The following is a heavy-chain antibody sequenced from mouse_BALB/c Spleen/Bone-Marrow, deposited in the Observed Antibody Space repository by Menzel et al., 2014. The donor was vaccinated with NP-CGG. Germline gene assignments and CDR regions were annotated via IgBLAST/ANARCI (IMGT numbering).Heavy chain of an antibody. CDR1: GYTFTSYW. CDR2: INPSNGRA. D-gene: IGHD1-1*01. CDR3: ARYNYGSSQFAY. V-gene: IGHV1S81*02. J-gene: IGHJ3*01. Sequence: QVQLQQPGAELVKPGASVKLSCKASGYTFTSYWMHWVKQRPGQGLEWIGEINPSNGRADYNEKFRSKATLTVDRSSSTAYLQLSSLTSEDTAVYYCARYNYGSSQFAYWGQGTLVTVSA.